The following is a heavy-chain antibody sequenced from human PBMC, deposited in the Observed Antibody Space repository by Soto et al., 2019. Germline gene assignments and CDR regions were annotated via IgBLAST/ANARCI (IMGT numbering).Heavy chain of an antibody. CDR1: GGTFSSYA. J-gene: IGHJ6*02. Sequence: ASVKVSCKASGGTFSSYAISWVRQAPGQGLEWMGGIIPIFGTANYAQKFQGRVTITADESTSTAYIELSSLRSEDTAVYYCAIGSGGVAARPLYYYYGMDVWGQGTTVTVSS. V-gene: IGHV1-69*13. CDR2: IIPIFGTA. CDR3: AIGSGGVAARPLYYYYGMDV. D-gene: IGHD6-6*01.